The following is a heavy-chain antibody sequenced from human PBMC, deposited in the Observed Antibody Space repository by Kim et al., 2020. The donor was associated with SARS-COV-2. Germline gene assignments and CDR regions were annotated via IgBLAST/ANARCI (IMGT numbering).Heavy chain of an antibody. CDR1: GFTFSSYA. V-gene: IGHV3-23*01. Sequence: GGSLRLSCAASGFTFSSYAMSWVRQAPGKGLEWVSAISGSGGSTYYADSVKGRFTISRDNSKNTLYLQMNSLRAEDTAVYYCANDPAGWFSYFDYWGQGTLVTVSS. D-gene: IGHD6-19*01. CDR2: ISGSGGST. J-gene: IGHJ4*02. CDR3: ANDPAGWFSYFDY.